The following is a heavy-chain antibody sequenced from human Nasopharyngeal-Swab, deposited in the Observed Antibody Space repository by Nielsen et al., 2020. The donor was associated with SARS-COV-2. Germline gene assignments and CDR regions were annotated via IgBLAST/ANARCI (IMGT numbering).Heavy chain of an antibody. Sequence: GESLKISCAASGFTVSSNYMSWVRQAPGKGLEWVSAIYSGGSTYYADSVKGRFTISRDNSKNTLYLQMNSLRAEDTAVYYCARVNYSGYDYWFDPWGQGTLVTVSS. CDR3: ARVNYSGYDYWFDP. V-gene: IGHV3-53*01. J-gene: IGHJ5*02. CDR1: GFTVSSNY. D-gene: IGHD5-12*01. CDR2: IYSGGST.